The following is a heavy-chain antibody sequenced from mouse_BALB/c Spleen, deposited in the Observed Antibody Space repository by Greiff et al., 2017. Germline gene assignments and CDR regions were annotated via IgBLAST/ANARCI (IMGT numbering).Heavy chain of an antibody. Sequence: EVKLVESGGGLVQPKGSLKLSCAASGFTFNTYAMNWVRQAPGKGLEWVARIRSKSNNYATYYADSVKDRFTISRDDSQSMLYLQMNNLKTEDTAMYYCVRLGDYDALFYAMDYWGQGTSVTVSS. V-gene: IGHV10-1*02. CDR2: IRSKSNNYAT. J-gene: IGHJ4*01. CDR1: GFTFNTYA. D-gene: IGHD2-4*01. CDR3: VRLGDYDALFYAMDY.